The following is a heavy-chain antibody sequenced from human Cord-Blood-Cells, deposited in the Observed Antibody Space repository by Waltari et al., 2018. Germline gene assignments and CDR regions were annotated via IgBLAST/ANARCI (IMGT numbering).Heavy chain of an antibody. CDR3: AKAADFWSGYYTKSSFDY. Sequence: EAQLVESGGGLVQPGGSLRLSCAASGFTFSSYAMSWVGQAPGQGLGWVSAISGSGASTNYPESGKGRFTISRDNSKNTLYLQMNSLRAEDTAVYYCAKAADFWSGYYTKSSFDYWGQGTLVTVSS. CDR2: ISGSGAST. D-gene: IGHD3-3*01. J-gene: IGHJ4*02. V-gene: IGHV3-23*04. CDR1: GFTFSSYA.